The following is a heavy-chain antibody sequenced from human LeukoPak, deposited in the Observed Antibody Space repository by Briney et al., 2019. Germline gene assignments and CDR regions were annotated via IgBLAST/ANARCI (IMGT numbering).Heavy chain of an antibody. V-gene: IGHV4-34*01. CDR3: ASGQQQLQSPFDY. CDR2: INHSGST. D-gene: IGHD6-13*01. Sequence: SETLSLTCAVYGGSFSGYYWSWIRQPPGKGLEWIGEINHSGSTNYNPSLKSRVTISVDKSKNQFSLKLSSVTAADTAVYYCASGQQQLQSPFDYWGQGTLVTVSS. CDR1: GGSFSGYY. J-gene: IGHJ4*02.